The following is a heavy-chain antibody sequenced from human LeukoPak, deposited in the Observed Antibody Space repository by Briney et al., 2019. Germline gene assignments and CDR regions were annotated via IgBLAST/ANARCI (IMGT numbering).Heavy chain of an antibody. V-gene: IGHV1-8*01. CDR3: ARRPPPTYYDFWSGVYYYYMDV. D-gene: IGHD3-3*01. CDR2: RSPNSGKT. J-gene: IGHJ6*03. CDR1: GYTFTSYD. Sequence: ASVKVSCKASGYTFTSYDINWVRQATGQGLELMGWRSPNSGKTGYSHKFPGRVTMTRNTYISTAYMELSSLRSEDTAVYYCARRPPPTYYDFWSGVYYYYMDVWGKGTTVTVSS.